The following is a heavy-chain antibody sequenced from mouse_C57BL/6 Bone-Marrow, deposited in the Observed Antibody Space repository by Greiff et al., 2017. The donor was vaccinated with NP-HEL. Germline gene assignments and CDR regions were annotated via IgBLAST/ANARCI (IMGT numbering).Heavy chain of an antibody. CDR1: GFSLTSYG. Sequence: VMLVESGPGLVAPSQSLSITCTVSGFSLTSYGVDWVRQSPGKGLEWLGVIWGVGSTNYNSALKSRLSISKDNSKSQVFLKMNSLQTDDTAMYYCARGSTTGYFDVWGTGTTVTVSS. D-gene: IGHD1-1*01. CDR2: IWGVGST. J-gene: IGHJ1*03. CDR3: ARGSTTGYFDV. V-gene: IGHV2-6*01.